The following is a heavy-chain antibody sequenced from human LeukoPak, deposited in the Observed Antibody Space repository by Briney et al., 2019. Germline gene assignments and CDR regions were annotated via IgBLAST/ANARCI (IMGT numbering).Heavy chain of an antibody. CDR1: GGSISSSSYY. CDR3: ARISVDTAMGFGY. V-gene: IGHV4-39*01. J-gene: IGHJ4*02. CDR2: IYYSGST. D-gene: IGHD5-18*01. Sequence: SETLSLTCTVSGGSISSSSYYWGWIRQPPGKGLEWIGSIYYSGSTYYNPSLKSRVTISVDTSKNQFSLKLSSVTAADTAVYYCARISVDTAMGFGYWGQGTLVTVSS.